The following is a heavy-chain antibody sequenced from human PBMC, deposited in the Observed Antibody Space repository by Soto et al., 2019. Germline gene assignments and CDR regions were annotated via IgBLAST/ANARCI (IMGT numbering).Heavy chain of an antibody. J-gene: IGHJ6*02. Sequence: EVQLVETGGGLAQPGGSLRLSCAASGFTFSSYWMYWVRQAPWKGLVWVSRISSDGSSTSYADSVKGRSTISRDDAKSTRLLQLNSLRVEDTAVYYCARDGRGPYGMDGWGQGTTVTVSS. CDR1: GFTFSSYW. V-gene: IGHV3-74*01. CDR3: ARDGRGPYGMDG. CDR2: ISSDGSST.